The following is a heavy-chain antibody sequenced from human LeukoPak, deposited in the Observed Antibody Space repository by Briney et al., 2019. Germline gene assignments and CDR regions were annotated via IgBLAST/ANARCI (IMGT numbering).Heavy chain of an antibody. CDR1: GYSFTSYW. Sequence: GESLKISCKGSGYSFTSYWIGGVRQMPGKGLEWMGIIYPGDSDTRYSPSFQDQVTISADKPISTAYLQWSSLKASDTAMYYCARPEDYDANAFDIWGQGTMVTVSS. CDR3: ARPEDYDANAFDI. CDR2: IYPGDSDT. D-gene: IGHD4-17*01. V-gene: IGHV5-51*01. J-gene: IGHJ3*02.